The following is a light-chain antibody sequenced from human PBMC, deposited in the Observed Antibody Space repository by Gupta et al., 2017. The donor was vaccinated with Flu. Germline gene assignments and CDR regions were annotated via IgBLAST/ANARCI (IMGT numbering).Light chain of an antibody. CDR1: HDMSNY. V-gene: IGKV1-33*01. CDR3: QQYDNRPVLT. Sequence: DIQMTQSPSSLSASVGDRVTITCQARHDMSNYLNWYQQKPGKAPKLLSYDAANWETGGPSRGRGRGSGTDFTFTISSLQPEDIATYYCQQYDNRPVLTFGGGTKVEIK. J-gene: IGKJ4*01. CDR2: DAA.